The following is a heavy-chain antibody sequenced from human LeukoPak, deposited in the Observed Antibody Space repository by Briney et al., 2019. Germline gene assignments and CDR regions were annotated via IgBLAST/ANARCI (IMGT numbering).Heavy chain of an antibody. D-gene: IGHD3-22*01. CDR3: ARDRYYDSSGYRWYFDL. V-gene: IGHV1-69*01. CDR2: IIPIFGTA. Sequence: SVNVSCKASGGTFSSYAISWVRQAPGQGLEWMGGIIPIFGTANYAQKFQGRVTITADESTSTAYMELSSLRSEDTAVYYCARDRYYDSSGYRWYFDLWGRGTLVTVSS. CDR1: GGTFSSYA. J-gene: IGHJ2*01.